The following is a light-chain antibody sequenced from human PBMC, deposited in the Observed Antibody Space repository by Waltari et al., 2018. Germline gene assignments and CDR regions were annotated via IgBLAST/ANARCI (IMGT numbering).Light chain of an antibody. CDR3: GTWDSSLSGAV. CDR1: RSHLGNKY. J-gene: IGLJ7*01. V-gene: IGLV1-51*02. CDR2: ENT. Sequence: QSVLTQPPSVSAAPGQRVTISCPGGRSHLGNKYVSWYRQFPGTPPKLLIYENTERPSGIPGRFSGSKSGTSATLDITGLQAGDEADYYCGTWDSSLSGAVFGGGTHLTVL.